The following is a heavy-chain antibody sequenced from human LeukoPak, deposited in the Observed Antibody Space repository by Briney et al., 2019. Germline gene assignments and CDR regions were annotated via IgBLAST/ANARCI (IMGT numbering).Heavy chain of an antibody. J-gene: IGHJ4*02. CDR1: GFTFDDYA. CDR3: AKDGGYYDSSGSFDY. Sequence: GRSLRLSCAASGFTFDDYAMHWVRQAPGKGLEWVSLISGDGGSTYYANSVKGRFTISRDSSKNSLYLQMNSLRTEDTALYYCAKDGGYYDSSGSFDYWGQGTLVTVSS. CDR2: ISGDGGST. V-gene: IGHV3-43*02. D-gene: IGHD3-22*01.